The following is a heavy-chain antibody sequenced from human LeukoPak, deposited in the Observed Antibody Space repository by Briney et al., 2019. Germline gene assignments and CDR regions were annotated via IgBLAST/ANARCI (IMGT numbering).Heavy chain of an antibody. J-gene: IGHJ3*02. D-gene: IGHD3-22*01. V-gene: IGHV4-31*03. Sequence: SQTLSLTCTVSGGSISSGGSYWSWIRQHPGKGLEWIGYVFHSGSSSYNPSLKSRVTISVDTSNNQFSLKLSSVTAADTAVYYCARSSRYYDSSGYYSDAFDIWGQGTMVTVSS. CDR3: ARSSRYYDSSGYYSDAFDI. CDR2: VFHSGSS. CDR1: GGSISSGGSY.